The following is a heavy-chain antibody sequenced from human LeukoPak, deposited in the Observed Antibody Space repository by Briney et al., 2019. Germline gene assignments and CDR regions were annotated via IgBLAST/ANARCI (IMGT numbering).Heavy chain of an antibody. CDR2: ISSNGGST. Sequence: PGGSLRLSCSASGFTFSTYAMHWVRQAPGKGLEYVSVISSNGGSTYYADSVKGRFTISRDNSKSTLYLQMSSLRAEDTAVYYCVKSSYYDSSGYYTDAFDIWGQGTMVTVSS. V-gene: IGHV3-64D*06. CDR3: VKSSYYDSSGYYTDAFDI. D-gene: IGHD3-22*01. J-gene: IGHJ3*02. CDR1: GFTFSTYA.